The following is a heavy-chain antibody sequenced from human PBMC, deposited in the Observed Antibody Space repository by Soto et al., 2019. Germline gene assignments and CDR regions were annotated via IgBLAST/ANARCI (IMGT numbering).Heavy chain of an antibody. D-gene: IGHD1-26*01. CDR2: IWYDGSNK. CDR1: GFTFSSYG. Sequence: QVQLVESGGGVVQPGRSLRLSCAASGFTFSSYGMHWVRQAPGKGLEWVAVIWYDGSNKYYADSVKGRFTISRDNSKNTLYLQMNSMRAEDTAVYYCARDSYGVDYWCQGTLVTVSS. CDR3: ARDSYGVDY. J-gene: IGHJ4*02. V-gene: IGHV3-33*01.